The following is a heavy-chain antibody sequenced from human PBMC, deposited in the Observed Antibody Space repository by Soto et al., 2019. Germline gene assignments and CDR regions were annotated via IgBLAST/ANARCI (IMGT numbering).Heavy chain of an antibody. CDR1: GDTFNSYV. CDR2: IIPIIGVT. CDR3: ARESLGAKGAEH. V-gene: IGHV1-69*17. D-gene: IGHD3-16*01. J-gene: IGHJ1*01. Sequence: QGQLVQSGAEVKRPGSSVKVSCESSGDTFNSYVISWVRQAPGQGLEWMGGIIPIIGVTHYAQKFQGRVTISALSATGTAYMELTNLGFEDTDLYYCARESLGAKGAEHWGQGTLVTVSS.